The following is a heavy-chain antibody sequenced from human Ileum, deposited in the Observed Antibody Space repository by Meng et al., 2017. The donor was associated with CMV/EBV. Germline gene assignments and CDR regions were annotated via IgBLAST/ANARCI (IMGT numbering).Heavy chain of an antibody. CDR3: ARSSSTVSYYQNGMGV. CDR1: GYTFTSHD. CDR2: MNPNTGNT. J-gene: IGHJ6*02. Sequence: ASVKVSCKASGYTFTSHDINWVRQATGQGLEWMGWMNPNTGNTGYAQKFQGRVTMTRDTSTGTGYMELSSLTSEDTAVYYCARSSSTVSYYQNGMGVWGQGTTVTV. D-gene: IGHD4-11*01. V-gene: IGHV1-8*01.